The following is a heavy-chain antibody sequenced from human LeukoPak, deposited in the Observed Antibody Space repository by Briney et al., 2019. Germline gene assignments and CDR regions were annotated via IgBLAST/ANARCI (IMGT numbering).Heavy chain of an antibody. V-gene: IGHV4-39*07. CDR1: SGSISSSSYY. D-gene: IGHD2-2*02. CDR3: ARRTGYCSSTSCYINGDAFDI. J-gene: IGHJ3*02. Sequence: SETLSLTCTVSSGSISSSSYYWGWIRQPPGKGLEWIGSIYYSGSTYYNPSLKSRVTISVDTSKNQFSLKLSSVTAADTAVYYCARRTGYCSSTSCYINGDAFDIWGQGTMATVSS. CDR2: IYYSGST.